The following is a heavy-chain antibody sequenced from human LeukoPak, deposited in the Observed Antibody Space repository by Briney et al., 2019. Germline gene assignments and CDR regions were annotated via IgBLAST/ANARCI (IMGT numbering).Heavy chain of an antibody. CDR2: INPSGGST. D-gene: IGHD2-2*01. J-gene: IGHJ6*02. CDR1: GYTFTSYY. Sequence: ASVKVSCKASGYTFTSYYMHWVRQAPGQGLEWMGIINPSGGSTSYAQKFQGRVTMTRDTSTSTVYMGLSSLRSEDTAVYYCARGGYCSSTSCYGMDVWGQGTTVTVSS. V-gene: IGHV1-46*01. CDR3: ARGGYCSSTSCYGMDV.